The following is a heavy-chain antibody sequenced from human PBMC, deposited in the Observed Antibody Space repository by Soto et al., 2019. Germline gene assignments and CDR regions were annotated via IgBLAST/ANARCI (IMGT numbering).Heavy chain of an antibody. CDR3: ARDLGGYASH. V-gene: IGHV3-74*01. J-gene: IGHJ4*02. Sequence: EGQLVESGGGLVQPGGSLRLSCAASGFTFSNYWMHWVRQAPGKGPVWVSRINTDVSTTNYADSVKGRFTISRDNAKNTLYLQTNSLGAEDTAVYYGARDLGGYASHWGQGTLVTVSS. CDR1: GFTFSNYW. D-gene: IGHD3-16*01. CDR2: INTDVSTT.